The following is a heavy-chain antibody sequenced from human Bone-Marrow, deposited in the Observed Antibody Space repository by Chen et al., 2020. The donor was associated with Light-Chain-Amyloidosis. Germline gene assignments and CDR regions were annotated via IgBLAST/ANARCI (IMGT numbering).Heavy chain of an antibody. D-gene: IGHD2-15*01. CDR2: INHSGDT. V-gene: IGHV4-34*01. Sequence: QVQLQQWGAGLLKPSETLSLTCGVYGGSLSGYYWRWIRQSPGKGLEWIGEINHSGDTKYNTSLRVRVTISVDTSKNQFSLKLSSVTAADTAVYYCARGLDCSGGSCYFARNVNWFDPWGQGTLVTVSS. CDR3: ARGLDCSGGSCYFARNVNWFDP. J-gene: IGHJ5*02. CDR1: GGSLSGYY.